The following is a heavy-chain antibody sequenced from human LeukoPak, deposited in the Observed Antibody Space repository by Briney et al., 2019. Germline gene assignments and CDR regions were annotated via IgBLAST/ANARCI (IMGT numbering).Heavy chain of an antibody. Sequence: GASVKVSCKASGYTFTSYGISWVRQAPGQGLEWMGWISAYNGNTNYAQKLQGRVTMTTDTSTSTAYMELRSPRSDDTAVYYCARDGKAYYYYYGMDVWGQGTTVTVSS. CDR3: ARDGKAYYYYYGMDV. D-gene: IGHD1-14*01. J-gene: IGHJ6*02. CDR2: ISAYNGNT. V-gene: IGHV1-18*01. CDR1: GYTFTSYG.